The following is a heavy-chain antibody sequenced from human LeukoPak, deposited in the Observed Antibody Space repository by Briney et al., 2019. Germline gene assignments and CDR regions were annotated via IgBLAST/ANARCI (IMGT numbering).Heavy chain of an antibody. V-gene: IGHV1-18*01. CDR1: GYTFTSYG. J-gene: IGHJ4*02. CDR3: ARDLGIAAAGTPDY. Sequence: ASVKVSCKASGYTFTSYGISWVRQAPGQGLEWMGWISAYNGNTNYAQELQGRVTMTTDTSTSTAYMELRSLRSDDTAVYYCARDLGIAAAGTPDYWGQGTLVTVSS. D-gene: IGHD6-13*01. CDR2: ISAYNGNT.